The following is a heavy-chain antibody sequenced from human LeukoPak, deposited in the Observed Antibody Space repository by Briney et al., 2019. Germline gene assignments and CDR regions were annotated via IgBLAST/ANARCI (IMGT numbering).Heavy chain of an antibody. V-gene: IGHV1-2*02. CDR1: GYTFTGYY. CDR3: ASSLVVTAATGGWFDP. Sequence: ASVKVSCKASGYTFTGYYMHWVRQAPGQGLEWMGWINPNSGGTNYAQKFQGRVTMTRDTSISTAYMELSRLRSDDTAVYYCASSLVVTAATGGWFDPWGQGTLVTVSS. CDR2: INPNSGGT. J-gene: IGHJ5*02. D-gene: IGHD2-2*01.